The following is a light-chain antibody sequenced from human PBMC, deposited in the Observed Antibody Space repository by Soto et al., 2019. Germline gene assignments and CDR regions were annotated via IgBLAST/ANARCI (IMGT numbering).Light chain of an antibody. CDR3: QQYEGYYT. Sequence: DIQMTQSPSTLSAFVGDRVTITCRASQSISSWLAWYQQKPGKAPNLLIYKASSLEGGVPSRFSGSGSGTEFTLTISNLQPDDFATYYCQQYEGYYTFGQGTKLEIK. V-gene: IGKV1-5*03. CDR1: QSISSW. CDR2: KAS. J-gene: IGKJ2*01.